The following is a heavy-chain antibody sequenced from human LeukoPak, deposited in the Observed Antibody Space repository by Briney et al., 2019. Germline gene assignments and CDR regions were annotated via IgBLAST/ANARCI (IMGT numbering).Heavy chain of an antibody. D-gene: IGHD1-26*01. CDR2: INPNSGGT. CDR1: GYXFTGYY. V-gene: IGHV1-2*02. CDR3: AVGSGDFYWYFDL. Sequence: ASVKVSCKASGYXFTGYYMHWVRQAPGQGHEWLGWINPNSGGTNYPQKFQGRVTMTRDTSISTAYMELSRLRSDDTAVYYCAVGSGDFYWYFDLWGRGTRVTVSS. J-gene: IGHJ2*01.